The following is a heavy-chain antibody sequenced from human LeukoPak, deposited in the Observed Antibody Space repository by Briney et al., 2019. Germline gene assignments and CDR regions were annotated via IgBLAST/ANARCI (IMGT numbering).Heavy chain of an antibody. CDR3: ARAHDSSGYYSQKYYYYYGMDV. CDR1: GGTFSSYA. V-gene: IGHV1-69*04. J-gene: IGHJ6*02. Sequence: SVKVSCKASGGTFSSYAISWVRQAPGQGLEWMGRIIPILGIANYAQKFQGRVTMTRDTSTSTVYMELSSLRSEDTAVYYCARAHDSSGYYSQKYYYYYGMDVWGQGTTVTVSS. D-gene: IGHD3-22*01. CDR2: IIPILGIA.